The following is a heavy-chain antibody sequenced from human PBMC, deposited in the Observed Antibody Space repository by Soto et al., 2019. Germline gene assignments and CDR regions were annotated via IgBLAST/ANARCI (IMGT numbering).Heavy chain of an antibody. V-gene: IGHV1-18*01. CDR1: GYTFTSYG. CDR3: ARVPLLIWFGEYRGMDV. J-gene: IGHJ6*02. Sequence: ASVKVSCKASGYTFTSYGISWVGQAPGQGREWMGWISAYNGNTNYAQKLQGRVTMTTDTSTSTAYMELRRLRSDDTAVYYCARVPLLIWFGEYRGMDVWGQGTTVTVSS. D-gene: IGHD3-10*01. CDR2: ISAYNGNT.